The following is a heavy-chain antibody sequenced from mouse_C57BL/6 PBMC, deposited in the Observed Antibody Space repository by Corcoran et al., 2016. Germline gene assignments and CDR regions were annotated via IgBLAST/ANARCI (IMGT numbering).Heavy chain of an antibody. CDR3: AIDVSSMYYFDY. V-gene: IGHV1-81*01. D-gene: IGHD1-1*01. CDR2: IYPRSGNT. J-gene: IGHJ2*01. CDR1: GYTFTSYG. Sequence: QVQLQQSGAELARPGASVKLSCKASGYTFTSYGISWVKQRTGQGLEWIGEIYPRSGNTYYNEKFKGKATLTADKSSSTAYMELRSLTSEDSAVYFCAIDVSSMYYFDYWGEGTTLTVSS.